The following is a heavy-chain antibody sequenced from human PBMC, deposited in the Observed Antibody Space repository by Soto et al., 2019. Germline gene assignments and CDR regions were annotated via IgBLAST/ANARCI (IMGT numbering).Heavy chain of an antibody. CDR1: GFTFSSYA. Sequence: QVQLVESGGGVVQPGRSLRLSCAASGFTFSSYAMHWVRQAPGKGLEWVAVISYDGSNKYYADSVKGRFTISRDNSKNTLYLQMNSLRAEDTAVYYXAXXXXXMIVVVIPSFAFDIWGQGTMVTVSS. D-gene: IGHD3-22*01. CDR3: AXXXXXMIVVVIPSFAFDI. V-gene: IGHV3-30-3*01. CDR2: ISYDGSNK. J-gene: IGHJ3*02.